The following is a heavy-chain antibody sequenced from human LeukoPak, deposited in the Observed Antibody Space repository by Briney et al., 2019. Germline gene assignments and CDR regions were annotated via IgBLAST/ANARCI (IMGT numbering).Heavy chain of an antibody. Sequence: SETLALTCAVSGGSFSDYYWTWIRQAPGKGLEWIGEINHSGSTNYKPSLKSRLTMSIDTSKNQFSLNLTSVTAAETAVYYCARGSASGSQSYYDYWGQGTLVTVSS. V-gene: IGHV4-34*01. D-gene: IGHD3-10*01. CDR1: GGSFSDYY. CDR2: INHSGST. CDR3: ARGSASGSQSYYDY. J-gene: IGHJ4*02.